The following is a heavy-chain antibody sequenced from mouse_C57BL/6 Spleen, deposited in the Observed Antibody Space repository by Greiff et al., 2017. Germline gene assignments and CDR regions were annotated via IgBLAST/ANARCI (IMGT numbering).Heavy chain of an antibody. CDR2: ISYDGSN. Sequence: VQLKESGPGLVKPSQSLSLTCSVTGYSITSGYYWNWIRQFPGNKLEWMGYISYDGSNNYNPSLKNRISITRDTSKNQFFLKLNSVTTEDTATYYCAREEGAFYYFDYWGQGTTLTVSS. J-gene: IGHJ2*01. V-gene: IGHV3-6*01. CDR1: GYSITSGYY. D-gene: IGHD3-3*01. CDR3: AREEGAFYYFDY.